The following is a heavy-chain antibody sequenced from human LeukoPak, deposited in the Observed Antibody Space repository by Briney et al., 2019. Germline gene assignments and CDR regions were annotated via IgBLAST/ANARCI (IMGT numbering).Heavy chain of an antibody. CDR1: GGSISKYY. CDR3: ARVPGKNYGMDV. J-gene: IGHJ6*02. D-gene: IGHD3-10*01. Sequence: PETLSLTCTLSGGSISKYYWSWIRQPPGKGLEWIGYIYYSGSTNYNPSLKSRVTKSVDTFKNQFSLKLSSVTAADTAGYYCARVPGKNYGMDVWGQGTTVTVSS. CDR2: IYYSGST. V-gene: IGHV4-59*01.